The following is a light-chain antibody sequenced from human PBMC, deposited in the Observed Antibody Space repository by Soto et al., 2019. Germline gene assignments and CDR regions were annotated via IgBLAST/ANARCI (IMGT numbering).Light chain of an antibody. Sequence: EIVMTQSPATLSVSPGERATLSCRASQSVSSNLAWYQQKPGQAPRLLIYGASSRATGIPARFSGSGSGTEYTLTTSSLQSEDFEVYYCQQYNNWPPGTFGQGTKLEIK. CDR3: QQYNNWPPGT. CDR1: QSVSSN. V-gene: IGKV3-15*01. J-gene: IGKJ2*01. CDR2: GAS.